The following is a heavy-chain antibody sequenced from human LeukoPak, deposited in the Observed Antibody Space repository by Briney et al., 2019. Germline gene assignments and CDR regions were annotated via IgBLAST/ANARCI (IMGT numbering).Heavy chain of an antibody. V-gene: IGHV3-21*01. CDR2: ISSSSSYI. D-gene: IGHD3-22*01. CDR3: ARDGHYYDGSHPIFDY. CDR1: GFTFSSYS. Sequence: GGSLRLSCAASGFTFSSYSMNWVRQAPGKGLEWVSSISSSSSYIYYADSVKGRFTISRDNAKNSLYLQMNSLRAEDTAVYYCARDGHYYDGSHPIFDYWGQGTLVTVSS. J-gene: IGHJ4*02.